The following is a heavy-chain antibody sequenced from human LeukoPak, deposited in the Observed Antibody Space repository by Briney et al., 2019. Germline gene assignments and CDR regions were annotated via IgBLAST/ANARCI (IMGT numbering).Heavy chain of an antibody. CDR1: GFTFSTYG. CDR3: AKEGWDKSYWYGRIDY. V-gene: IGHV3-30*18. CDR2: ISNDGNKK. Sequence: PGRSLRLSCAATGFTFSTYGTHWVRQAPGKGLEWVAAISNDGNKKYYADSVKGRFTISRDNPKNTLFLQMNSLRAEDTAVYYCAKEGWDKSYWYGRIDYWGQGTQVTVSS. J-gene: IGHJ4*02. D-gene: IGHD2-8*02.